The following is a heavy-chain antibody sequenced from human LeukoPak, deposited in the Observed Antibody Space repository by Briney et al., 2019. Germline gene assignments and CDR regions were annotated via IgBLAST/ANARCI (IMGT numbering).Heavy chain of an antibody. V-gene: IGHV4-38-2*02. CDR3: ARAILSGYPDS. J-gene: IGHJ4*02. CDR2: IYHSGST. CDR1: GYSISSGYY. D-gene: IGHD3-3*01. Sequence: PSETLSLTCTVSGYSISSGYYWGWIRQPPGKGLEWIGSIYHSGSTYYNPSLKSRVTISVDTSKNQFSLKLSSVTAADTAVYYCARAILSGYPDSWGQGTLVTVSS.